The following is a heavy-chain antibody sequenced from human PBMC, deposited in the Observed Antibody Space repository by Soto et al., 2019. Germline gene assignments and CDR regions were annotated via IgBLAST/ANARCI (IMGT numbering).Heavy chain of an antibody. J-gene: IGHJ6*02. CDR3: AKNGAKRGSVMSYYSHGMDV. Sequence: QVQLVQSGGGLVKPGGSLRLSCAASGFTFSDYYMHWIRQAPGKGLEWVSYISGSGITKYYGDSVKGRFTISRDNAKNSLDLQMNSLRAEDTAVYYCAKNGAKRGSVMSYYSHGMDVWGQGTTVTVSS. CDR1: GFTFSDYY. V-gene: IGHV3-11*01. CDR2: ISGSGITK. D-gene: IGHD2-21*01.